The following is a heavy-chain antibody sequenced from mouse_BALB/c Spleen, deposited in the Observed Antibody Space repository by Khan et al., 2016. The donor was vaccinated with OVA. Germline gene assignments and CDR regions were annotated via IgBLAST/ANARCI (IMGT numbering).Heavy chain of an antibody. J-gene: IGHJ4*01. CDR2: IDPANGNT. CDR3: ARDYFRYDYAMDY. D-gene: IGHD2-14*01. V-gene: IGHV14-3*02. CDR1: GFNIKDTY. Sequence: VQLQQSGAELVKPGASVKLSCTASGFNIKDTYMHWVKQRPEQGLEWIGRIDPANGNTKYDPKFQGKATITADTSSHTAYLKLSSLTSEDSAVYYCARDYFRYDYAMDYWGQGTSVTVSS.